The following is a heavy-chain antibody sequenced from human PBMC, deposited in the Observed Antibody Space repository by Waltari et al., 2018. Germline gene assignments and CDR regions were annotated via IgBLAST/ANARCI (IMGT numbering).Heavy chain of an antibody. D-gene: IGHD3-10*01. CDR1: GGSISSGSYY. V-gene: IGHV4-61*02. CDR3: ARDKGTMVRGGPFDY. CDR2: IYTSGST. Sequence: QVQLQESGPGLVKPSQTLSLTCTVSGGSISSGSYYWSWIRQPAGKGPEWIGRIYTSGSTTHNPALKSRVTISVDTSKNQFSLKLSSVTAADTAVYYCARDKGTMVRGGPFDYWGQGTLVTVSS. J-gene: IGHJ4*02.